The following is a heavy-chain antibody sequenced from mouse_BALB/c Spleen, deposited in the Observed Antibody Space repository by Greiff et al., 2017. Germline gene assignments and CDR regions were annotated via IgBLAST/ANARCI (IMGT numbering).Heavy chain of an antibody. CDR3: NAGGPDY. CDR2: IYPGDGDT. V-gene: IGHV1-80*01. CDR1: GYSFSSYW. Sequence: QVQLQQSGAELVRPGSSVKISCKASGYSFSSYWMNWVKQRPGQGLEWIGQIYPGDGDTNYNGKFKGKATLTADKSSSTAYMQLSSLTSEDSAVYYCNAGGPDYWGQGTTLTVSS. J-gene: IGHJ2*01.